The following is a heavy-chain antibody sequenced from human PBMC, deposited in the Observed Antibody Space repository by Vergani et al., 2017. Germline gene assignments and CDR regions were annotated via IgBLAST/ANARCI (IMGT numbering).Heavy chain of an antibody. Sequence: QVQLQESGPGLVKPSQTLSLTCSVSGDAISRDTYSWNWVRQPPGKPLEWIGSVYFSGTTYYNPSLGGRVTMSIDKSKNHFSLTLTSVTAADSAFYFCARGQTGYSRDWSTYFFYMDVWGKGTTVTVSS. J-gene: IGHJ6*03. CDR1: GDAISRDTYS. CDR3: ARGQTGYSRDWSTYFFYMDV. CDR2: VYFSGTT. D-gene: IGHD3/OR15-3a*01. V-gene: IGHV4-30-4*07.